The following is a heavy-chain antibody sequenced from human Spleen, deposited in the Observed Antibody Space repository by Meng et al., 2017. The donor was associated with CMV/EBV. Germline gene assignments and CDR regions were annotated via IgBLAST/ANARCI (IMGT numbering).Heavy chain of an antibody. Sequence: LTCPFSGFSLSTSGVGVGWTRQPPGKALEWLTVIYWNDDKRYSPSLKSRLTITKDTSKNQVVLTMTNMDPVDTATYFCAHSRYGYLDYWGQGTLVTVSS. CDR2: IYWNDDK. CDR1: GFSLSTSGVG. CDR3: AHSRYGYLDY. V-gene: IGHV2-5*01. J-gene: IGHJ4*02. D-gene: IGHD3-9*01.